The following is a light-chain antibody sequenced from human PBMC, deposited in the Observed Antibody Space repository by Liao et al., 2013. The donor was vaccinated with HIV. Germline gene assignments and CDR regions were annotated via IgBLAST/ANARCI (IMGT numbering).Light chain of an antibody. CDR3: QVWDGSSDHPV. CDR1: KLGDKY. V-gene: IGLV3-1*01. Sequence: SYELTQPPSVSVSPGQTASITCSGDKLGDKYACWYQQKPGQSPVLVIYQDSKRPSGIPERFSGSNSGSTATLTISRVEAGDEADYYCQVWDGSSDHPVFGGGTKLTVL. J-gene: IGLJ3*02. CDR2: QDS.